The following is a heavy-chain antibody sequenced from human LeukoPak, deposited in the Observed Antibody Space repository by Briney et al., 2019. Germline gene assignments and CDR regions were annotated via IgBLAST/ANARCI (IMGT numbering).Heavy chain of an antibody. Sequence: PSETLSLTCTVSGGSISSGGYYWSWIRQPPGKGLEWIGYIYHSGSTYYNPSLKSRVTISVDRSKNQFSLKLSSVTAADTAVYYCARGPRLYYDILTAYYYYYGMDVWGQGTTVTVSS. D-gene: IGHD3-9*01. CDR3: ARGPRLYYDILTAYYYYYGMDV. J-gene: IGHJ6*02. CDR2: IYHSGST. V-gene: IGHV4-30-2*01. CDR1: GGSISSGGYY.